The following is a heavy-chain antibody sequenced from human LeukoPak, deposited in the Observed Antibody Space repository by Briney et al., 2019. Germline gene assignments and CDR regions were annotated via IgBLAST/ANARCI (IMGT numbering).Heavy chain of an antibody. Sequence: PSETLSLTCAVYGGSFSGYYWSWIRQPPGKGLEWIGEINHSGSTNYNPSLKSRVTISVDTSKNQFSLKLSSVTAADTAVYYCAGPNTGSIDYWGQGTLVTVSS. V-gene: IGHV4-34*01. D-gene: IGHD1-1*01. J-gene: IGHJ4*02. CDR3: AGPNTGSIDY. CDR1: GGSFSGYY. CDR2: INHSGST.